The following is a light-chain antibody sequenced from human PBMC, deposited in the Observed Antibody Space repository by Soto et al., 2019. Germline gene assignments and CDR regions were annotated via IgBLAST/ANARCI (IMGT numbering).Light chain of an antibody. CDR2: GAS. CDR3: QQYDNWPPMYT. V-gene: IGKV3-15*01. Sequence: EIVLTQSPATLSVSPGERVTLSCRASQSIGSNLAWYQQRPGQAPRLLIYGASTRATDIPGRFSGSGSGTEFTLTISSLQSEDFAVYYCQQYDNWPPMYTFGQGTKREIK. CDR1: QSIGSN. J-gene: IGKJ2*01.